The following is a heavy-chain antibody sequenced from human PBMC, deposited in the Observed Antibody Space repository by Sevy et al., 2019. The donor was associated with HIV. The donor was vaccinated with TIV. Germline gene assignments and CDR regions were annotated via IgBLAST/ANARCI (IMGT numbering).Heavy chain of an antibody. V-gene: IGHV4-59*13. CDR3: AGGGGPRSPPTS. J-gene: IGHJ4*02. CDR2: IYYSGST. CDR1: GGSIRSYY. D-gene: IGHD3-10*01. Sequence: SETLSITCTVSGGSIRSYYWSWIRQPPGKGLEWIGYIYYSGSTNYNPSLKSRVTISADTSKKQFSLKLSSVTAADTAGYYCAGGGGPRSPPTSWGQGTLVTVSS.